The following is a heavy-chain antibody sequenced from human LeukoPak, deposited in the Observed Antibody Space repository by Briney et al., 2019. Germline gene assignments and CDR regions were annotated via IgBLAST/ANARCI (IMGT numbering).Heavy chain of an antibody. Sequence: ASVKVSCKASGYTFTGYYMHWVRQAPGQGLEWMGWINPNSGGTNYAQKFQGRVTMTRDTSISTAYMELSRLRSDDTAVYYCARGETMIVVVPDYWGQGTLVTVSS. J-gene: IGHJ4*02. D-gene: IGHD3-22*01. CDR1: GYTFTGYY. CDR3: ARGETMIVVVPDY. CDR2: INPNSGGT. V-gene: IGHV1-2*02.